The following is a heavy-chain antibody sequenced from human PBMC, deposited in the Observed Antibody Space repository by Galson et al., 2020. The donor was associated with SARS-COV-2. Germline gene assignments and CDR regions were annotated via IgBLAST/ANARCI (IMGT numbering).Heavy chain of an antibody. CDR1: GGSVSSGSYY. J-gene: IGHJ5*02. CDR2: IYYSGST. D-gene: IGHD3-3*01. Sequence: SETLSLTCTVSGGSVSSGSYYWSWIRQPPGKGLEWIGYIYYSGSTNYNPSLKSRVTISVDTSKNQFSLKLSSVTAADTAVYYCARDQRRITIFGVVIPGTGWFDPWGQGTLVTVSS. CDR3: ARDQRRITIFGVVIPGTGWFDP. V-gene: IGHV4-61*01.